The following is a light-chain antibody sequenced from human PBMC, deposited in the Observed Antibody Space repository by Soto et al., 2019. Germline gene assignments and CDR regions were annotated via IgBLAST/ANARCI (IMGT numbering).Light chain of an antibody. CDR1: SSNIGSNT. V-gene: IGLV1-44*01. CDR2: SNN. J-gene: IGLJ2*01. Sequence: QSVLTQPPSASGTPGQRVTMSCSGSSSNIGSNTVNWYQQLPVTAPKLLIYSNNHRPSGVPDRFSGSKSGTSASLAISGLQSEDEADYYCAAWDDSLNGVLFGGGTKLTVL. CDR3: AAWDDSLNGVL.